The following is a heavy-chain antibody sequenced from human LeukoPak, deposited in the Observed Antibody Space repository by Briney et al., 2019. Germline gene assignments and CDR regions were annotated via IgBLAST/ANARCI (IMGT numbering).Heavy chain of an antibody. J-gene: IGHJ6*03. CDR3: ASTTEGPHDYGDYEDYYYYMDV. V-gene: IGHV6-1*01. CDR2: TYYRSKWYN. Sequence: SQTLSLTCVISGDSVSSNSAAWNWIRQSPSRGLQWLGRTYYRSKWYNDYAVSVRSRITINPDTSKNQFSLQLNSVTPEDTAVYYCASTTEGPHDYGDYEDYYYYMDVWGKGTTVTVSS. D-gene: IGHD4-17*01. CDR1: GDSVSSNSAA.